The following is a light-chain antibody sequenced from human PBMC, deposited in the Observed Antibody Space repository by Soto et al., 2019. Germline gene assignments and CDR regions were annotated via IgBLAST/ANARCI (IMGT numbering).Light chain of an antibody. CDR1: SSDVGGYNY. Sequence: QSALTQPASVSGSPGQSITISCTGTSSDVGGYNYVSWYQQHPGKAPKLMIYEVSNRPSGVSNRFSGSKSCNTASLTISGLQAEYEADYYCSSYTSSSTLVFGTGTKVTVL. CDR3: SSYTSSSTLV. CDR2: EVS. V-gene: IGLV2-14*01. J-gene: IGLJ1*01.